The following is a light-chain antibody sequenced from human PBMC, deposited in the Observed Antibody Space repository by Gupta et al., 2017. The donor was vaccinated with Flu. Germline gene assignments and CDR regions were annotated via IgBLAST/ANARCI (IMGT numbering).Light chain of an antibody. CDR1: SSDVGGYNY. CDR2: EVS. Sequence: QSALTQPASVSGSPGQSITISCTGTSSDVGGYNYVSWYQQHPGKAPNLMIYEVSNRPSGVSNRFSGPKSGNTTSLTISGLQAEDEADYYCSSYTSSSTLVFGGGTKLTVL. CDR3: SSYTSSSTLV. J-gene: IGLJ3*02. V-gene: IGLV2-14*01.